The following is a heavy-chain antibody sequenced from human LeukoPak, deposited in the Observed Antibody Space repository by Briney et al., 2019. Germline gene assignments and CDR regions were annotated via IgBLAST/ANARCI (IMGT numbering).Heavy chain of an antibody. CDR3: AKERDFWRCLDY. CDR2: ISSSSSYI. V-gene: IGHV3-21*01. CDR1: GFTFSSYS. D-gene: IGHD3-3*01. J-gene: IGHJ4*02. Sequence: PGGSLRLSCAASGFTFSSYSMNWVRQAPGKGLEWVSSISSSSSYIYHADSVKGRFTISRDNAKNSLYLQMNSPRAEDTAVYYCAKERDFWRCLDYWGQGTLVTVSS.